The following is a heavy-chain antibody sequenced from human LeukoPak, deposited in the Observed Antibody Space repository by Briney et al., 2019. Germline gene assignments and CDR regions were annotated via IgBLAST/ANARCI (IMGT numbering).Heavy chain of an antibody. Sequence: SETLSLTCTVSGGSISSSSYYWGWIRQPPGKGLEWIGEINHSGRTNYNPSLKSRVTISVDTSKNQFSLRLSSVTAADTAVYYCARQVIVISSWFDPWGQGTLVTVSS. CDR1: GGSISSSSYY. CDR2: INHSGRT. CDR3: ARQVIVISSWFDP. D-gene: IGHD3-22*01. J-gene: IGHJ5*02. V-gene: IGHV4-39*01.